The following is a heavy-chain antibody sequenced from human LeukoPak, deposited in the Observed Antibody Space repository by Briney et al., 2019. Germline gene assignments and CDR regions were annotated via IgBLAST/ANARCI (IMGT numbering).Heavy chain of an antibody. CDR3: ARGTAARPDYNWLDP. D-gene: IGHD6-6*01. CDR1: GFNFRSHG. V-gene: IGHV3-33*01. Sequence: GRSLRLSCGASGFNFRSHGMHWVRQAPGKGLEWVGIIWYDGSNKYYADSVKGRFTISRDNSKNTLYLQMDSLRAEDTAIYYCARGTAARPDYNWLDPWGQGTLVTVSS. CDR2: IWYDGSNK. J-gene: IGHJ5*02.